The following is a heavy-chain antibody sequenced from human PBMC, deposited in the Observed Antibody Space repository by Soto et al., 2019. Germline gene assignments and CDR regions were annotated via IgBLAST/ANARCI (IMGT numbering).Heavy chain of an antibody. CDR2: INAGYGNT. V-gene: IGHV1-3*01. Sequence: GASVKVSCKASGYTFISYAIHWVRQAPGQRLEWMGWINAGYGNTKSSQKFQDRVTISRDTSASTAYMELTSLRSEDTAVYYCARDTGDGTFDFWGQGTLVTVSS. D-gene: IGHD7-27*01. CDR3: ARDTGDGTFDF. CDR1: GYTFISYA. J-gene: IGHJ4*02.